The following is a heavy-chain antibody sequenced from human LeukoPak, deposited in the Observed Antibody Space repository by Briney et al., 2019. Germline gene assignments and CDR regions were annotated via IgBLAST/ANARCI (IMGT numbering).Heavy chain of an antibody. CDR2: ISYDGSNK. J-gene: IGHJ4*02. Sequence: GGSLRLSRAASGFTFSSYAMHWVRQAPGKGLEWVAVISYDGSNKYYADSVKGRFTISRDNSKNTLYLQMNSLRAEDTAVYYCARDLYSSRGFDYWGQGTLVTVSS. D-gene: IGHD6-13*01. CDR3: ARDLYSSRGFDY. V-gene: IGHV3-30-3*01. CDR1: GFTFSSYA.